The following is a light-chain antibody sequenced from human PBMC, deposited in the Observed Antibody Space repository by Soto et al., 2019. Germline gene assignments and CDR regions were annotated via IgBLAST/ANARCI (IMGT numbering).Light chain of an antibody. CDR1: SSNIGSNS. Sequence: QSVLTQPPSASGTPGQRVTISCSGSSSNIGSNSVNWYQQVPGTAPKLLIYTNNERPSGVPDRFSASKSGTSTSLAISGLLSEDEADYYCAAWDDSLNGVVFGRGTKLTVL. J-gene: IGLJ2*01. CDR3: AAWDDSLNGVV. CDR2: TNN. V-gene: IGLV1-44*01.